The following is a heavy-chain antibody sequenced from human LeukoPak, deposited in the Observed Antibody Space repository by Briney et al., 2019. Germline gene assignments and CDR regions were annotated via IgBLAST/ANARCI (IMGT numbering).Heavy chain of an antibody. V-gene: IGHV4-31*03. D-gene: IGHD2/OR15-2a*01. CDR3: ATSRTFYDANWFDP. CDR2: IYYSGST. J-gene: IGHJ5*02. Sequence: TLSLTCTVSGGSISSGGFYWSWIRQHPGKGLEWIGYIYYSGSTYYNPSLKSRVTISVDTSKNQFSLKLSSVTAADTAVYYCATSRTFYDANWFDPWGQGTLVTVSS. CDR1: GGSISSGGFY.